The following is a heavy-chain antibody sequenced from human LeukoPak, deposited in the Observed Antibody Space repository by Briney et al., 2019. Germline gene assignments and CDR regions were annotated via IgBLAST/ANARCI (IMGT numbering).Heavy chain of an antibody. V-gene: IGHV3-30-3*01. CDR3: ARDPFYYGSGSPYYFDY. D-gene: IGHD3-10*01. Sequence: GGSLRLSCAASGFTFGSYAMHWVRQAPGKGLECVAVISYDGSNKYYADSVKGRFTISRDNSRNTLYLQMNSLRAEDTAVYYCARDPFYYGSGSPYYFDYWGQGTLVTVSS. CDR1: GFTFGSYA. CDR2: ISYDGSNK. J-gene: IGHJ4*02.